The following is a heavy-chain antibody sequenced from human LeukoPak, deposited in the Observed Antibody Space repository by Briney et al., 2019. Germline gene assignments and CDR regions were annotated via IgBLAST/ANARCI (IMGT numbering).Heavy chain of an antibody. CDR2: IHYSGST. CDR3: ARQAAGTVDY. CDR1: GGSISSYY. V-gene: IGHV4-59*08. Sequence: SETLSLTCTVSGGSISSYYWSWIRQPPGKGLQWIGYIHYSGSTNYNPSLKSRVAISVDTSKSQFSLKLSSVTAADTAVYYCARQAAGTVDYWGQGTLVTVSS. D-gene: IGHD6-13*01. J-gene: IGHJ4*02.